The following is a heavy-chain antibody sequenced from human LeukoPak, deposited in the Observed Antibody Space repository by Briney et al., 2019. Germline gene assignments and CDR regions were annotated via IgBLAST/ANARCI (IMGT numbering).Heavy chain of an antibody. CDR3: AKALSHCSGGSCYSAVDY. CDR2: ISGSGGST. D-gene: IGHD2-15*01. Sequence: GGSLRLSCAASGFTFSSYAMNWVRQAPGKWLEWVSAISGSGGSTYYADSVKGRFTISRDNSKNTLYLQMNSLSAEDTAVYYCAKALSHCSGGSCYSAVDYWGQGTLVTVSS. CDR1: GFTFSSYA. J-gene: IGHJ4*02. V-gene: IGHV3-23*01.